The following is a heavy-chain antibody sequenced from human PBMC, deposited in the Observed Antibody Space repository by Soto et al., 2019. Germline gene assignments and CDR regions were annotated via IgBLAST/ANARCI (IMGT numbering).Heavy chain of an antibody. D-gene: IGHD2-8*02. CDR2: INHSGST. Sequence: QVQLQQWGAGLLKPSETLSLTCAVYGGSFSGYYWTWIRQPPGTGLEWIGEINHSGSTNYNPSLKSPVPISVDTSKDQFSLKLTSVTAADPAVYYCARDQITGLFDYWGQGTLVTVSS. CDR3: ARDQITGLFDY. J-gene: IGHJ4*02. V-gene: IGHV4-34*01. CDR1: GGSFSGYY.